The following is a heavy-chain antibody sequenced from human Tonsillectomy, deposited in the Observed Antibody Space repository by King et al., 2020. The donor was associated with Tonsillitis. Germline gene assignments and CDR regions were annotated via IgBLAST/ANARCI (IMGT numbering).Heavy chain of an antibody. CDR1: GASISSYS. Sequence: QLQLQESGPGLVKPSETLSLTCNVSGASISSYSWSWIRQPPGKELEWIGYIYYSGSTNYNPSLKSRVTMSVDTSKNQFSLKLSFVTAADTAVYYCARDRALDYGFDYWGQETLVTVSS. CDR3: ARDRALDYGFDY. D-gene: IGHD4-17*01. CDR2: IYYSGST. J-gene: IGHJ4*02. V-gene: IGHV4-59*01.